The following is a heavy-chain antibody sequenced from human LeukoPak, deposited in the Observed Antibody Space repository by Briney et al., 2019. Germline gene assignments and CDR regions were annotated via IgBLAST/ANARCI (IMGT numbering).Heavy chain of an antibody. CDR3: ASIPYDFWSGPLSYYFDY. CDR1: GGSISSYY. Sequence: SETLSLTCTVSGGSISSYYWSWIRQPAGKGLEWIGRIYTSGSTNYNPSLKSRVTMSVDTSKNQFSLKLSSVTAADTAVYYCASIPYDFWSGPLSYYFDYWGQGTLVTVSS. D-gene: IGHD3-3*01. CDR2: IYTSGST. J-gene: IGHJ4*02. V-gene: IGHV4-4*07.